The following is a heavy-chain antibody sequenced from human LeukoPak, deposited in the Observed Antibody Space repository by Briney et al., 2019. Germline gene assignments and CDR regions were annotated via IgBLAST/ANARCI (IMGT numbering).Heavy chain of an antibody. V-gene: IGHV3-30*18. CDR3: AKDAEPYYYYYYMDV. CDR2: ISYDGSNK. CDR1: GFTFSSYA. D-gene: IGHD1-14*01. J-gene: IGHJ6*03. Sequence: GGSLRLSCAASGFTFSSYAMSWVRQAPGKGLEWVAVISYDGSNKYYADSVKGRFTISRDNSKNTLYLQMNSLRAEDTAVYYCAKDAEPYYYYYYMDVWGKGTTVTVSS.